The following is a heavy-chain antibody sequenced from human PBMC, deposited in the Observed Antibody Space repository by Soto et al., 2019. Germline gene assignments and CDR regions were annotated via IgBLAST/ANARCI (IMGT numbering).Heavy chain of an antibody. CDR1: GGTFSSYA. J-gene: IGHJ6*02. CDR3: ATIPGNNYYGDYVGGSGYYYGMDV. Sequence: QVQLVQSGAEVKKPGSSVKVSCKASGGTFSSYAISWVRQAPGQGLEWMGGIIPIFGTANYAQKFQGRVTITADESTSTAYMELSSLRSEDTAVYYCATIPGNNYYGDYVGGSGYYYGMDVWGQGTTVTVSS. D-gene: IGHD4-17*01. CDR2: IIPIFGTA. V-gene: IGHV1-69*01.